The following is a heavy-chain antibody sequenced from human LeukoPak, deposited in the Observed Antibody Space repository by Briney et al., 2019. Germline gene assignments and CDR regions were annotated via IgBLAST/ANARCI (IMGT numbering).Heavy chain of an antibody. CDR1: GGSISSSSYY. J-gene: IGHJ6*03. V-gene: IGHV4-39*01. CDR3: ARHEITMVRYYYMDV. Sequence: SETLSLTCTVSGGSISSSSYYWGWIRQPPGKGLEWIGSIYYSGSTYYNPSLKSRVTISVDTSKNQFSLKLSSVTAADTAVYYCARHEITMVRYYYMDVWGKGTTVTVSS. D-gene: IGHD3-10*01. CDR2: IYYSGST.